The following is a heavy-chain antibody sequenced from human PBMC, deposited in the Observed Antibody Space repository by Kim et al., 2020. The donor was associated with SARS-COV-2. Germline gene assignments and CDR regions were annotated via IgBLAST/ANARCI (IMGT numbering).Heavy chain of an antibody. J-gene: IGHJ4*02. Sequence: YFADSVGGRFTSSRDSSKNTVYLHLNRLRPDDTAVYYCARDNDISGSYLDYWGQGTQVTVSS. CDR3: ARDNDISGSYLDY. D-gene: IGHD3-10*01. V-gene: IGHV3-30*03.